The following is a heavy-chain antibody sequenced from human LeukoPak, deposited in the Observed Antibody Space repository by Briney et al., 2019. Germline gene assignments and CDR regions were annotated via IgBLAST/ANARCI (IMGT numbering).Heavy chain of an antibody. CDR3: ARDRSGYSYLRY. CDR1: GYTFTSYG. Sequence: GASVKVSCKASGYTFTSYGISWVRQAPGQGLEWMGWISAYNGNTNYAQKPQGRVTMTTDTSTSTAYMELRGLRSDDTAVYYCARDRSGYSYLRYWGQGKLVTVSS. J-gene: IGHJ4*02. CDR2: ISAYNGNT. D-gene: IGHD5-18*01. V-gene: IGHV1-18*01.